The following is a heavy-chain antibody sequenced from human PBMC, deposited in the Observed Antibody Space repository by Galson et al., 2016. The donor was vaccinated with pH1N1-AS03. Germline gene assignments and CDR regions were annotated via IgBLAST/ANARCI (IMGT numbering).Heavy chain of an antibody. CDR3: ARFRSSWTFYYGLDV. V-gene: IGHV4-59*01. D-gene: IGHD6-13*01. CDR1: GGSISSYY. CDR2: IYYSGGT. Sequence: TLSLTCTVSGGSISSYYWTWIRQPPGKGLEWIGHIYYSGGTNYNPSLKSRVTISVDTSKDQFSLKLSSVTAADTAVYYCARFRSSWTFYYGLDVWGQGTTVTVSS. J-gene: IGHJ6*02.